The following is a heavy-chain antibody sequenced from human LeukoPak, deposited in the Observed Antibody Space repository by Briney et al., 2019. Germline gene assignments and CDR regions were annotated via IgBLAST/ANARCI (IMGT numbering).Heavy chain of an antibody. V-gene: IGHV3-74*01. CDR2: INSDGSST. Sequence: GGSLRLSCAASGFTFSSYWMHWVRQAPGKGLVWVSRINSDGSSTSYADSVKGRFTISRDNAKNTVYLQMNSLRTEDTAVYYCARGLPNYYGMDVWGQGTTVTVSS. CDR3: ARGLPNYYGMDV. CDR1: GFTFSSYW. J-gene: IGHJ6*02.